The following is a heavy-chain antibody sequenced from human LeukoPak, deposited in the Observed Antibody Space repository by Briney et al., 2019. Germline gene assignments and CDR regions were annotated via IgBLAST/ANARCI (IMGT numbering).Heavy chain of an antibody. CDR2: IYYSGST. CDR1: GGSIISSSYY. V-gene: IGHV4-39*01. Sequence: SETLSLTCTVSGGSIISSSYYWGWIRQPPGKGLEWIGTIYYSGSTYYNPSLKSRVTISVDTSKNQFSLKLSSVTAADTAVYYCARVEDKYIDYWGQGTLVTVSS. D-gene: IGHD2-15*01. J-gene: IGHJ4*02. CDR3: ARVEDKYIDY.